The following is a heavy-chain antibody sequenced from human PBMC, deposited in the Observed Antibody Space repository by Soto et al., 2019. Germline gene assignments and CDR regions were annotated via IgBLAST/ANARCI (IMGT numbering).Heavy chain of an antibody. CDR2: IIPIFGTA. CDR3: TRGGRESNWNDGNFEY. CDR1: GGTFSSYA. Sequence: SVKVSCKASGGTFSSYAISWVRQAPGQGLEWIGGIIPIFGTANYAQKFQGRVTITADESTSTAYMELSSLRSEDTAVYYCTRGGRESNWNDGNFEYWGQGTQVTVSS. D-gene: IGHD1-20*01. V-gene: IGHV1-69*13. J-gene: IGHJ4*02.